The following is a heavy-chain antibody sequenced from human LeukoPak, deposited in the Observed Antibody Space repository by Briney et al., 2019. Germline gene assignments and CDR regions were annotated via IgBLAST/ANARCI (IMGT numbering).Heavy chain of an antibody. CDR2: INPNSGGT. D-gene: IGHD6-25*01. Sequence: VKVSCTPSGYTFTGYYIHWVRQAPRHGLEWMGWINPNSGGTNGAPKFQDRVTMTRDTSINTVYMDLTRLRSDDTAVYFCAKECPRMAAAVTQKKLLDYWGQGTVVTVSP. CDR1: GYTFTGYY. CDR3: AKECPRMAAAVTQKKLLDY. V-gene: IGHV1-2*07. J-gene: IGHJ4*02.